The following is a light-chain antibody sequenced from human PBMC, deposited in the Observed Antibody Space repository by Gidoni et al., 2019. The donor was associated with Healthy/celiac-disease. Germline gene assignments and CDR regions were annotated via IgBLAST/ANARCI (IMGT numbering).Light chain of an antibody. V-gene: IGKV3-11*01. J-gene: IGKJ4*01. CDR2: DAS. Sequence: EIVLTQYPATLSLSPGERATLSCRASQSVSSYLAWYQQKPGQAPRRLIYDASNRATGIPARFSGSGSWTYVTLTISSLEPEDFAVYYCQQRSNWPLTFGGGTKVEIK. CDR1: QSVSSY. CDR3: QQRSNWPLT.